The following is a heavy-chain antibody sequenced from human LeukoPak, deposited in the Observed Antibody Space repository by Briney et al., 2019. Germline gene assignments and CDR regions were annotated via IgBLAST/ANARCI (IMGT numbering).Heavy chain of an antibody. CDR2: ISSSTSTI. CDR1: GFTFSTYS. V-gene: IGHV3-48*01. Sequence: PGGSLRLSCAASGFTFSTYSMNWIRQAQATGLERVSYISSSTSTIYYADSVKGRFTISRDNAKNSLYLQMNSLRAADTAVYYCARVLPYDYINRFDRWGQGTLVTVSS. J-gene: IGHJ5*02. D-gene: IGHD4-11*01. CDR3: ARVLPYDYINRFDR.